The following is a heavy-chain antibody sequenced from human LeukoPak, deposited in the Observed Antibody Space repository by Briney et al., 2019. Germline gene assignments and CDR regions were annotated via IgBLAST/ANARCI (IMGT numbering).Heavy chain of an antibody. V-gene: IGHV3-23*01. D-gene: IGHD6-13*01. Sequence: GGSLRLSCAASGFTFDYIAMSWVRQAPGKGLEWVSTISTTADITHYADSVKGRFTISRDNSKNTLYLQMNSLRAEDTAVYYCARLDSSSWYGDYWGQGTLVTVSS. CDR2: ISTTADIT. CDR3: ARLDSSSWYGDY. CDR1: GFTFDYIA. J-gene: IGHJ4*02.